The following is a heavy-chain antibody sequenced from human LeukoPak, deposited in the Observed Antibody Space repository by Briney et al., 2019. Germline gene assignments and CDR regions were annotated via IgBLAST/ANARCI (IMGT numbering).Heavy chain of an antibody. CDR1: GFTFDDYA. V-gene: IGHV3-9*03. J-gene: IGHJ4*02. D-gene: IGHD1-26*01. Sequence: PGRSLRLSCAASGFTFDDYAMHGVRRAPGKGLGGVSSISWVSGSIGYADSVKGRFTISRDNAKNSLYLQLNSLRAEDMALYYCAKVSSKWELLPYFDYWGQGTLVTVSS. CDR3: AKVSSKWELLPYFDY. CDR2: ISWVSGSI.